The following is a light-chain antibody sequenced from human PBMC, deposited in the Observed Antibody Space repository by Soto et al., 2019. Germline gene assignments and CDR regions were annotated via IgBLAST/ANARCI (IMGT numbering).Light chain of an antibody. CDR3: QQYNSYSPEWT. V-gene: IGKV1-5*03. Sequence: DIQMTQSPSTLSASVGDRVTITCRASQSISSWLAWYQQKPGKAPKLLIYKASSLESGVPSRFSGSGSGTEFTLTISSLQPDDFATYYCQQYNSYSPEWTFGQGTKVKIK. CDR2: KAS. J-gene: IGKJ1*01. CDR1: QSISSW.